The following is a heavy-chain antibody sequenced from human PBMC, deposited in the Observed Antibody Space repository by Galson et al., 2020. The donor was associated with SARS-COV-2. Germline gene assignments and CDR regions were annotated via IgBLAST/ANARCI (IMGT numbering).Heavy chain of an antibody. D-gene: IGHD3-10*01. V-gene: IGHV3-23*01. CDR2: ISGSGGST. J-gene: IGHJ4*02. CDR3: AKDLSITMVQGVFDY. Sequence: GGSLRLSCAASGFTFSSYAMSWVRQAPGKGLEWVSAISGSGGSTYYADSVKGRFTISRDNSKNTLYLQMNSLRAEDTAVYYCAKDLSITMVQGVFDYWGQVTLVTVSS. CDR1: GFTFSSYA.